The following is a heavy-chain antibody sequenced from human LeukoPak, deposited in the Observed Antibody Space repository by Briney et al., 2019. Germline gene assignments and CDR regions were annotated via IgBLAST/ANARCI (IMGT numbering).Heavy chain of an antibody. D-gene: IGHD6-13*01. V-gene: IGHV1-8*02. CDR1: GYTFTGYY. CDR3: AMPPYSSSWYPYGMDV. CDR2: MNPNSGNT. J-gene: IGHJ6*02. Sequence: ASVKVSCKASGYTFTGYYMHWVRQAPGQGLEWMGWMNPNSGNTGYAQKFQGRVTMTRNTSISTAYMELSSLRSEDTAVYYCAMPPYSSSWYPYGMDVWGQGTTVTVSS.